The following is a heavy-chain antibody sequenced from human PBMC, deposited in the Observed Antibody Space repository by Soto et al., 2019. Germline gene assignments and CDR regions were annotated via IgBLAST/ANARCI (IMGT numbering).Heavy chain of an antibody. CDR3: ARVSPRYSSGWKGPADAFDI. D-gene: IGHD6-19*01. CDR2: ISSSSSYI. J-gene: IGHJ3*02. CDR1: GFTFSSYS. V-gene: IGHV3-21*01. Sequence: EVQLVESGGGLVKPGGSLRLSCAASGFTFSSYSMNWVRQAPGKGLEWVSSISSSSSYIYYADSVKGRFTISRDNAKNSLYLQMNSLRAEDTAVYYCARVSPRYSSGWKGPADAFDIWGQGTMVTVSS.